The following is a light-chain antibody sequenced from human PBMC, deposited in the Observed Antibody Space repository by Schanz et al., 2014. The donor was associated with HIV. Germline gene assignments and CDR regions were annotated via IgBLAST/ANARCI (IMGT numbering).Light chain of an antibody. J-gene: IGLJ1*01. CDR2: GVT. Sequence: QSALTQPASASGSPGRSVTFSCTGTSADIGSYNYVSWYQHHPGKAPKLLIYGVTDRPSGVSNRFSGSKSGNTASLTISGLQAEDEADYYCSSYTSSGTPYVFGSGTKLTVL. CDR3: SSYTSSGTPYV. V-gene: IGLV2-14*03. CDR1: SADIGSYNY.